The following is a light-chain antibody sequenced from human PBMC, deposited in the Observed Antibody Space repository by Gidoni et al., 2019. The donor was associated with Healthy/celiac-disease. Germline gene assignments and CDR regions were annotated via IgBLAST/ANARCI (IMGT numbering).Light chain of an antibody. CDR1: QSLLHSNGYNY. V-gene: IGKV2-28*01. CDR3: MQALQTRLT. CDR2: LGS. J-gene: IGKJ4*01. Sequence: DIVMTQSPLYLPVTPGEPASSSCRSSQSLLHSNGYNYLDWYLQKPGQSPQLLIYLGSNRASGVPDRFSGSGSGTDFTLKISRVEAEDVGVYYCMQALQTRLTFGGGTKVEIK.